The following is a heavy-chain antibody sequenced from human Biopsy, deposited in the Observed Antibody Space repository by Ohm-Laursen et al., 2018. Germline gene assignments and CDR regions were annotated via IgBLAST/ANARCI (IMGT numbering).Heavy chain of an antibody. CDR1: GYTFTNYN. J-gene: IGHJ4*02. D-gene: IGHD3-22*01. CDR3: ARDFNYDGGGSFNFDY. Sequence: ASLVKVSCKASGYTFTNYNVNWVRQATGQGLEWMGWMNPNSGNTGYAQKFQGRVTMTRNTSISTAYMELSSLTSVDTAVYYCARDFNYDGGGSFNFDYWGQGTLVTVSS. CDR2: MNPNSGNT. V-gene: IGHV1-8*01.